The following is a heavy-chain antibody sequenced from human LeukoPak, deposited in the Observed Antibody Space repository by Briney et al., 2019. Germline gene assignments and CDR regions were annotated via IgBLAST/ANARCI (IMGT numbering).Heavy chain of an antibody. D-gene: IGHD2-2*02. CDR2: INWNGGST. CDR1: GFTFDDYG. Sequence: GGSPRLSCAASGFTFDDYGMSWVRQAPGKGLEWVSGINWNGGSTGYADSVKGRFTISKDNAKNSLYLQMNSLRAEDTALYYCAQMGYCSSTSCYTGFDYWGQGTLVTVSS. V-gene: IGHV3-20*04. J-gene: IGHJ4*02. CDR3: AQMGYCSSTSCYTGFDY.